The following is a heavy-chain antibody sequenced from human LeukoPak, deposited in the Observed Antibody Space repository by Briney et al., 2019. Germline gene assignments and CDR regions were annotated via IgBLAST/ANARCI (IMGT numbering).Heavy chain of an antibody. CDR2: MIHSGST. V-gene: IGHV4-34*12. CDR1: GGSFSGYS. J-gene: IGHJ4*02. D-gene: IGHD3-10*01. Sequence: SETLSLTCAVYGGSFSGYSWSWIRQPPGKGLEWVGEMIHSGSTNYNPSLKSRVTISVDTSKNQFSLKVSSVTAADTAVYYCARFRRYGSGSYYSFDYWGQGTLVTVSS. CDR3: ARFRRYGSGSYYSFDY.